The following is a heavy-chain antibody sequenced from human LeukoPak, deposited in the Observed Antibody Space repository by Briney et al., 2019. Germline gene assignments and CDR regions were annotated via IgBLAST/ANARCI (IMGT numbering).Heavy chain of an antibody. J-gene: IGHJ6*03. D-gene: IGHD1-26*01. CDR2: IYSGGST. V-gene: IGHV3-53*01. CDR3: AKSWGSTRPYYNYMDV. CDR1: GFTVSSNY. Sequence: PGGSLTLSCAASGFTVSSNYMSWVGQAPGKGLEWVSVIYSGGSTYYADSVKGRFTISRDNSKNTLSLQMNGLRPEDTAVYYCAKSWGSTRPYYNYMDVWGKGTTVTVSS.